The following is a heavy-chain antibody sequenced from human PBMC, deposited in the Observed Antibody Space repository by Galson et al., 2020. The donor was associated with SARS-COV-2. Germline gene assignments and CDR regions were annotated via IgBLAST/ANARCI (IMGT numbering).Heavy chain of an antibody. CDR2: FDPQDGET. Sequence: ASVQVSCKLSGHTLTELSMHWVRQAPGKGLEWLGSFDPQDGETIYAQKFQGRVTMTEDTSTETAYLELSSLRSDDTAVYYCATWGVVVITYAFDIWGQGTMGTVSS. J-gene: IGHJ3*02. D-gene: IGHD3-22*01. V-gene: IGHV1-24*01. CDR1: GHTLTELS. CDR3: ATWGVVVITYAFDI.